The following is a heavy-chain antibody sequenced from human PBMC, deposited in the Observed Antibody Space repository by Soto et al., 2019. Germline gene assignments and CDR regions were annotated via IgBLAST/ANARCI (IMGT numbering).Heavy chain of an antibody. CDR2: IYYSGST. J-gene: IGHJ4*02. V-gene: IGHV4-59*01. Sequence: PSETLSLTCTVSGGSISSYYWSWIRQPPGKGLEWIGYIYYSGSTNYNPSLKSRVTISVDTSKNQFSLKLSSVTAADTAVYYCARGSTAMDDFFDYWGQGTLVTVSS. D-gene: IGHD5-18*01. CDR3: ARGSTAMDDFFDY. CDR1: GGSISSYY.